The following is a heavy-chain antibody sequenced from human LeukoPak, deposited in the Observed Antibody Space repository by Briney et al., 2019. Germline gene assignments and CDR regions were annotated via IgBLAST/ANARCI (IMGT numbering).Heavy chain of an antibody. CDR3: ASYNPHYGWGSYNY. Sequence: SETLSLTCAVYGGSFSGYYWSWIRQPPGKGLEWIGEINHSGSTNYNPSLKSRVTISVDTSKNQFSLKLSSVTAADTAVYYCASYNPHYGWGSYNYWGQGTLVTVSS. J-gene: IGHJ4*02. CDR2: INHSGST. D-gene: IGHD3-16*01. V-gene: IGHV4-34*01. CDR1: GGSFSGYY.